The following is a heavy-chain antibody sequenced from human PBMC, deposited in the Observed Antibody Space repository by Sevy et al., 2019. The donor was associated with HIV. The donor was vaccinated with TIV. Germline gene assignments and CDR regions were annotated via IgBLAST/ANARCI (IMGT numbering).Heavy chain of an antibody. CDR2: ISGRGGST. D-gene: IGHD4-17*01. Sequence: GGSLRLSCAASGFTFSSYAMNWFRQAPGKGLEWVSGISGRGGSTYYADSVKGRFTISRDNSKNTLFLQMNTLRAEDTAVYYCAKVIGDTGYYVSDYWGQGTLVTVSS. CDR3: AKVIGDTGYYVSDY. J-gene: IGHJ4*02. CDR1: GFTFSSYA. V-gene: IGHV3-23*01.